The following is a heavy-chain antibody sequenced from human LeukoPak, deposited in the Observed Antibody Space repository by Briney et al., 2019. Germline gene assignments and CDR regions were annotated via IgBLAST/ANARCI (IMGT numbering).Heavy chain of an antibody. V-gene: IGHV1-46*01. J-gene: IGHJ4*02. Sequence: ASVKVSCKASGYTLTSYYMHWVRQAPGQGLEWMGIINPSGGSTSYAQKFQGRVTMTRDTSTSTVYMELSSLRSEDTAVYYCARSATMIVVVIMGFDYWGQGTLVTVSS. D-gene: IGHD3-22*01. CDR1: GYTLTSYY. CDR2: INPSGGST. CDR3: ARSATMIVVVIMGFDY.